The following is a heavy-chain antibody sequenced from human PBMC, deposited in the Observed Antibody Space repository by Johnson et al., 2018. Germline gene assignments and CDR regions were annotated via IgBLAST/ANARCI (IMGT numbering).Heavy chain of an antibody. CDR3: ARERYDFWTYYMDV. Sequence: VQLVQSGGGLVQPGGSLRLSCAASGFTFSYHYMDWVRQAPGKGLEWVGRSSNQANSFTTYYAASVKGRFTISRDASENLVYLQLNSLKTEDTAVYYCARERYDFWTYYMDVWGKGTTVTVSS. D-gene: IGHD3-3*01. CDR2: SSNQANSFTT. CDR1: GFTFSYHY. V-gene: IGHV3-72*01. J-gene: IGHJ6*03.